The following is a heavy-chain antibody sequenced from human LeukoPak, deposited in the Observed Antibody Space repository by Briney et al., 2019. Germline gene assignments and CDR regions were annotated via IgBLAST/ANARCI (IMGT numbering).Heavy chain of an antibody. CDR3: VREPGPGYFDY. CDR2: ISGSGSNT. J-gene: IGHJ4*02. Sequence: GGSLRLSCAASGFTFANYAMTWVRQAPGKGLDWVSLISGSGSNTYYTDSVKGRFTISRDNSRDTVYLQMNSLRAEDTAVYYCVREPGPGYFDYWGQGTLVTVSS. CDR1: GFTFANYA. V-gene: IGHV3-23*01. D-gene: IGHD6-13*01.